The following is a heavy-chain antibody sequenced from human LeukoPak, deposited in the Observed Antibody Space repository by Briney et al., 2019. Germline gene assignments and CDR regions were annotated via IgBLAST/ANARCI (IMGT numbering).Heavy chain of an antibody. CDR1: GFTFSSYS. V-gene: IGHV3-48*01. Sequence: GGSLRLSCAASGFTFSSYSMNWVRQAPGKGLEWVSYISSSSSTIYYADSVKGRFTISRDDAKNSLYLQMNSLRAEDAAVYYCARDYYDSSGYIDYWGQGTLVTVSS. CDR2: ISSSSSTI. J-gene: IGHJ4*02. CDR3: ARDYYDSSGYIDY. D-gene: IGHD3-22*01.